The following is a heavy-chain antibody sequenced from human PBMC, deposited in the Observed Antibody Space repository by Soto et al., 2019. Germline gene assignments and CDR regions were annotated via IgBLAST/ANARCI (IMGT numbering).Heavy chain of an antibody. D-gene: IGHD1-26*01. CDR1: GYTLTELS. CDR2: FDPEDGET. Sequence: ASVKVSFKVSGYTLTELSMHWVRQAPGKGLEWMGGFDPEDGETIYAQKFQGRVTMTEDTSTDTAYMELSSLRSEDTAVYYCATSIVGATTPLLDYYYGMDVWGQGTTVTVSS. CDR3: ATSIVGATTPLLDYYYGMDV. V-gene: IGHV1-24*01. J-gene: IGHJ6*02.